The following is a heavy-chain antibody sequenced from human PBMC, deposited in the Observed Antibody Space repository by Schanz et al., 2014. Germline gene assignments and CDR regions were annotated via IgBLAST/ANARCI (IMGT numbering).Heavy chain of an antibody. Sequence: QVQLQQWGAGLLKPSETLSLTCAVYGGSFSAYYWNWIRQPPGKGLEWIGEINHSGSTNYNPSLKRRVTKSIDTAKSQFSLKLNSGTAADTAVYYCARGGVRDDNSPGTGVRDDYNPGTYWGQGTLVTVSS. CDR1: GGSFSAYY. J-gene: IGHJ4*02. V-gene: IGHV4-34*01. CDR3: ARGGVRDDNSPGTGVRDDYNPGTY. D-gene: IGHD3-16*01. CDR2: INHSGST.